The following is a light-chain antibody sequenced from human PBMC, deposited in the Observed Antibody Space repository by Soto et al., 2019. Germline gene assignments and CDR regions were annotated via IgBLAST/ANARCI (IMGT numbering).Light chain of an antibody. J-gene: IGKJ4*01. CDR1: QTISSW. CDR3: QQYNSYPLT. V-gene: IGKV1-5*03. CDR2: KAS. Sequence: DIQMTQSPSSLSASVGDRVTITCRASQTISSWLAWYQQKPGKAPKLLIYKASTLKSGVPSRFSGSGSGTEFTLTITRLQPDDFATYYCQQYNSYPLTSGGGTKVEIK.